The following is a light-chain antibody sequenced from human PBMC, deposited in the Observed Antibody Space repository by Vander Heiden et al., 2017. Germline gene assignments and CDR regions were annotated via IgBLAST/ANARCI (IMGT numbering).Light chain of an antibody. Sequence: ASVGDRVTITCRASQDISNYLAWYQQKPGKVPKLLIYAASTLQSGVPSRFSGSGSGTDFTLTISSLQPEDVATYYCQKYNNAPLTFGPGTKVDIK. J-gene: IGKJ3*01. CDR1: QDISNY. CDR2: AAS. V-gene: IGKV1-27*01. CDR3: QKYNNAPLT.